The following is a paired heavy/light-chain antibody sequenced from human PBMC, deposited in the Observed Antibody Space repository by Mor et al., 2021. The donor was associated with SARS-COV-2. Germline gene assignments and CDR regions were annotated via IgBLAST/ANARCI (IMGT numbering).Heavy chain of an antibody. V-gene: IGHV4-59*08. CDR1: GGSITYYY. Sequence: QVQLQESGPGLVKPSETLSLTCTVSGGSITYYYWSWIRQPPGKGLEWIGYIYYRGNTNYNPSLKSRVTISVDTSRNHFSLKLNSVTAADTAVYYCARLDCSGGSCYSDYWGQGTLVTVSS. J-gene: IGHJ4*02. D-gene: IGHD2-15*01. CDR2: IYYRGNT. CDR3: ARLDCSGGSCYSDY.
Light chain of an antibody. Sequence: DIVMTQSPLSLPVTPGEPASISCRSSQSLLHNNGYNYLDWYLQKPGKSPQVLIYLGSNRASGVPDRFSGSGSGRDFTLKISRVEAEDVGVYYCMQALQTPLTFGGGTKVEIK. J-gene: IGKJ4*01. CDR3: MQALQTPLT. CDR2: LGS. V-gene: IGKV2-28*01. CDR1: QSLLHNNGYNY.